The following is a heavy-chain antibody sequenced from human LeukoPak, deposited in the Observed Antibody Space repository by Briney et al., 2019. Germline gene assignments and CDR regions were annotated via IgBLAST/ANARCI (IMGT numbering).Heavy chain of an antibody. J-gene: IGHJ4*02. CDR3: AKDQDIVVVVAAHATDY. CDR2: ISWNSVGI. D-gene: IGHD2-15*01. CDR1: GFTFDDYA. Sequence: GGSLRLSCTASGFTFDDYAMHWVRQVPGKGLEWVSGISWNSVGIGYADSVKGRFTISRDNAKNSLYLQMNSLRPEDTAVYYCAKDQDIVVVVAAHATDYWGQGTLVTVSS. V-gene: IGHV3-9*01.